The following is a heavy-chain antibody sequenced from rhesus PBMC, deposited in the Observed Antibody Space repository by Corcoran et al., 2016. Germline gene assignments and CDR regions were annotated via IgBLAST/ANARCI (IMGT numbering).Heavy chain of an antibody. CDR3: ARDLAGTYFDY. V-gene: IGHV4S9*01. D-gene: IGHD1-1-1*01. Sequence: QVQLQESGPGLVKPSENRPLTCAVAGGSISDSYYWTWIRQPPGKGLGWIGNIYGNSASTYYNPSLKSRVTISQDTSKNQFFLKLSSVTAADTAVYYCARDLAGTYFDYWGQGVLVTVSS. CDR2: IYGNSAST. J-gene: IGHJ4*01. CDR1: GGSISDSYY.